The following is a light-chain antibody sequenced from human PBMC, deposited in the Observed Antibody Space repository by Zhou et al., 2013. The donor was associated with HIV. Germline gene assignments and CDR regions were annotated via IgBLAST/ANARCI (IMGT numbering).Light chain of an antibody. CDR2: KAS. J-gene: IGKJ2*01. CDR1: QSISSW. CDR3: QYYDYDFYT. Sequence: DIQMTQSPSTLSASVGDRVTITCRASQSISSWLAWYQQKPGKAPKLLIYKASSLESGVPSRFSGSGSGTEFTLTISGLQPDDFATYYCQYYDYDFYTFGQGTKLEIK. V-gene: IGKV1-5*03.